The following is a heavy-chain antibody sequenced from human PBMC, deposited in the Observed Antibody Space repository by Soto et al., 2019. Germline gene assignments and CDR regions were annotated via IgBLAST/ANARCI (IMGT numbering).Heavy chain of an antibody. CDR3: ARDGDYVWGSYRWSDAFDI. V-gene: IGHV3-21*01. J-gene: IGHJ3*02. Sequence: EVQLVESGGGLVKPGGSLRLSCAASGFTFSSYSMNWVRQAPGKGLEWVSSISSSSSYIYYADSVKGRFTISRDNAKNSLYLQMNSLRAEDTAVYYCARDGDYVWGSYRWSDAFDIWGQGTRVTVSS. CDR1: GFTFSSYS. CDR2: ISSSSSYI. D-gene: IGHD3-16*02.